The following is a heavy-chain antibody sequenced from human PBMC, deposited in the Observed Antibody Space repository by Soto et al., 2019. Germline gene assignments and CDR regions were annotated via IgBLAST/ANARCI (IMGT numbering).Heavy chain of an antibody. J-gene: IGHJ6*02. V-gene: IGHV1-69*13. CDR2: IIPIFGTA. CDR3: ARVIVATPYYYYGMDV. CDR1: GGTFSSYA. Sequence: SVKVSCKASGGTFSSYAISWVRQAPGQGLEWMGGIIPIFGTANYAQKFQGRVTITADESTSTAYMELSSLRSEDTAVYYCARVIVATPYYYYGMDVWGQGTTVTVSS. D-gene: IGHD5-12*01.